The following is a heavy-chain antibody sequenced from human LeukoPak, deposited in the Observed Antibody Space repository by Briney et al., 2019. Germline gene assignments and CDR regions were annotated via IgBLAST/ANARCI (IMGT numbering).Heavy chain of an antibody. CDR1: GYTFTGYY. CDR3: ARVRLGGYDSSDY. D-gene: IGHD5-12*01. V-gene: IGHV1-2*02. J-gene: IGHJ4*02. CDR2: INPNSGGT. Sequence: ASVEVSCKASGYTFTGYYMHWVRQAPGQELEWMGWINPNSGGTNYAQKFQGRVTMTRDTSISTAYMELSRLRSDDTAVYYCARVRLGGYDSSDYWGQGTLVTVSS.